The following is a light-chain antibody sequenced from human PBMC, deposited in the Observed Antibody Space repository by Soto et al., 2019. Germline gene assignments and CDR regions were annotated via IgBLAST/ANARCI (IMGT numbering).Light chain of an antibody. J-gene: IGKJ5*01. CDR3: QQTYTTPIT. CDR2: AAS. V-gene: IGKV1-39*01. Sequence: DIQMTQSPSSLSASVGDRVTITCRASQSITTYLNWYQQKPGKAPKLLIYAASSFQNGVPSRFSGSGSGTDFTLTISSLQPEDFATYFCQQTYTTPITFGQGTRLEIK. CDR1: QSITTY.